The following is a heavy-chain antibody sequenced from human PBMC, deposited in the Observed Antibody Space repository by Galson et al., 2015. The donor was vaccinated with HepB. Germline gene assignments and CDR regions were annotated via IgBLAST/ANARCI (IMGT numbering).Heavy chain of an antibody. J-gene: IGHJ3*02. CDR1: GGSVSSGSYY. CDR3: ARADSSGWYGDAFDI. Sequence: ETLSLTCTVSGGSVSSGSYYWSWIRQPPGKGLEWIGYIYYSGSTNYNPSLKSRVTISVDTSKNQFSLKLSSVTAADTAVYYCARADSSGWYGDAFDIWGQGTMVTVPS. CDR2: IYYSGST. V-gene: IGHV4-61*01. D-gene: IGHD6-19*01.